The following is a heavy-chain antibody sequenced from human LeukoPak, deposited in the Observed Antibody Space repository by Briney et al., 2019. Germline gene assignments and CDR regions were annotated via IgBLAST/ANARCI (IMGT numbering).Heavy chain of an antibody. CDR2: INHSGST. CDR3: ARGSAAAGTTGAFDI. D-gene: IGHD6-13*01. CDR1: GGSFSGYY. J-gene: IGHJ3*02. V-gene: IGHV4-34*01. Sequence: PSETLSLTCAVYGGSFSGYYWSWIRQPPGKGLEWIGEINHSGSTNYNPSLKSRVTISVDTSKNQFSLKLSSVTAADTAVYYCARGSAAAGTTGAFDIWGQGTMATVSS.